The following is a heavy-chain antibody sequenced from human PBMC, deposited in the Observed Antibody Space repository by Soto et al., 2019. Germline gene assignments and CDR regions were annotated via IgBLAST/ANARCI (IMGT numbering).Heavy chain of an antibody. D-gene: IGHD5-12*01. CDR1: GFRFSGFG. CDR2: ISFDASEK. CDR3: ARDLGGYVHLWDKSNY. V-gene: IGHV3-30*04. J-gene: IGHJ1*01. Sequence: QVQLVESGGGVVQPGASLTLSCAASGFRFSGFGMHWVRQAPGKGLEWVAVISFDASEKFYVDSVKGRFSISRDDSHIKVFLQMNSLRREDTGVYYCARDLGGYVHLWDKSNYWGQGTLVNVS.